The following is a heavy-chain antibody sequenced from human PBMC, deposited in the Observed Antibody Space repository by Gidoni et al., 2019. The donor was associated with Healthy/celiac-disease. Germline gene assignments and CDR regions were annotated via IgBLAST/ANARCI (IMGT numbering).Heavy chain of an antibody. CDR2: IIPIVGIA. D-gene: IGHD4-17*01. CDR1: GGTFSSYA. J-gene: IGHJ5*02. CDR3: ASYGGYGDYAGWFDP. V-gene: IGHV1-69*04. Sequence: QVQLVQSGAEVKKPGSSVKVSCKASGGTFSSYASSWVRQAPGQGLEWMGRIIPIVGIANYAQKFQGRVTITADKSTSTAYMELSSLRSEDTAVYYCASYGGYGDYAGWFDPWGQGTLVTVSS.